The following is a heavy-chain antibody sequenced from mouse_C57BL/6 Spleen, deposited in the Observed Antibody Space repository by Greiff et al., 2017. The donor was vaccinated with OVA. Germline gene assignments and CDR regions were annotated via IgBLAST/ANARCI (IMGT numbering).Heavy chain of an antibody. Sequence: VQLQQPGAELVKPGASVKLSCKASGYTFTSYWMHWVKQRPGQGLEWIGMIHPNSGSTNYNEKFKSKATLTVDKSSSTAYMQLSSLTSEDSAVYYCARCDYGGYYAMDYWGQGTSVTVSS. CDR1: GYTFTSYW. D-gene: IGHD2-4*01. V-gene: IGHV1-64*01. J-gene: IGHJ4*01. CDR3: ARCDYGGYYAMDY. CDR2: IHPNSGST.